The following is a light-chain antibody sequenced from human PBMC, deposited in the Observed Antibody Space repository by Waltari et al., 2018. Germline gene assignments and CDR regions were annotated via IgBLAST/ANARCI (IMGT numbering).Light chain of an antibody. CDR1: ESVPANY. V-gene: IGKV3-20*01. Sequence: EIVLTQSPGTLSLSPGERANLSCRATESVPANYLAWYQQKPGQAPRLLISGASSRATGIPDRFSGRGSGTDFTLTIARLEPEDFAVYYCQQYGETPWTFGQGTKVDLK. CDR3: QQYGETPWT. CDR2: GAS. J-gene: IGKJ1*01.